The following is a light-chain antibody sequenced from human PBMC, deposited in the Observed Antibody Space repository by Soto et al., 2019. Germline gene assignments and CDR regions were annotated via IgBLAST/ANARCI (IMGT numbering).Light chain of an antibody. CDR3: QQNYSTPYT. CDR1: QRITTY. CDR2: TSG. V-gene: IGKV1-39*01. J-gene: IGKJ2*01. Sequence: IHMTQSPSSLSASVGDRITVTCRASQRITTYVNWYQLKPGEAPKLLISTSGTLQRGVPSRFSGSGSGTDFTLTITRLQPADFETYVCQQNYSTPYTFGQGTKLEIK.